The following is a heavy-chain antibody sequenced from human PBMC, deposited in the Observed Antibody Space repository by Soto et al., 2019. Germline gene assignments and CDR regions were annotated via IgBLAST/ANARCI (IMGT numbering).Heavy chain of an antibody. CDR2: IYYSGST. D-gene: IGHD1-26*01. CDR1: GGSISSYY. V-gene: IGHV4-59*01. J-gene: IGHJ5*02. CDR3: ARAYYNWFDP. Sequence: SETLSLTCTVPGGSISSYYWSWIRQPPGKGLEWIGYIYYSGSTNYNPSLKSRVTISVDTSKNQFSLKLSSVTAADTAVYYCARAYYNWFDPWGQGTLVTVSS.